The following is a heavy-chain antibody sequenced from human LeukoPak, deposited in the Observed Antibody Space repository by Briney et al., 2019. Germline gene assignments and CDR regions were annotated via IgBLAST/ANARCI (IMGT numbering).Heavy chain of an antibody. J-gene: IGHJ5*02. CDR3: ARGPITMIVVVINDNWFDP. CDR1: GYTFTGYY. CDR2: INPNSGGT. V-gene: IGHV1-2*02. Sequence: ASVKVSCKASGYTFTGYYMHWVRQAPGQGLECMGWINPNSGGTNYAQKFQGRVTMTRDTSISTAYMELSRLRSDDTAVYYCARGPITMIVVVINDNWFDPWGQGTLVTVSS. D-gene: IGHD3-22*01.